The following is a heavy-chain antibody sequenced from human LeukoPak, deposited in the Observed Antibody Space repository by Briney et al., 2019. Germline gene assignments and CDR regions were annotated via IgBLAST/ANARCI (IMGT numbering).Heavy chain of an antibody. CDR1: GGSISRSSYY. Sequence: SETLSLTCTVSGGSISRSSYYWGWIRQPPGKGLQWIGSIYYSGSTYGNPSLKSRVTMSVDTSKNQFSLKLSSVTAADTAVYYCARLLHDSRGYYYFDYWGQGTLDTVST. V-gene: IGHV4-39*01. J-gene: IGHJ4*02. CDR3: ARLLHDSRGYYYFDY. CDR2: IYYSGST. D-gene: IGHD3-22*01.